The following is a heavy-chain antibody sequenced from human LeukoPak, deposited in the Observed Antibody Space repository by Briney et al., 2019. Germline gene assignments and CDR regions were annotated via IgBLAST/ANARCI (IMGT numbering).Heavy chain of an antibody. J-gene: IGHJ6*02. CDR2: ISSSSTKI. V-gene: IGHV3-21*01. Sequence: PGGSLRLSCAASGFTFSSYSMNWVRQAPGKGLEWISSISSSSTKIYYADSVKGRFTTARDNAKKSLYLQMNSLRAEDTAVYYCTRDPSFDSTFYYGMDVWGQGTTVTVSS. CDR1: GFTFSSYS. D-gene: IGHD3-9*01. CDR3: TRDPSFDSTFYYGMDV.